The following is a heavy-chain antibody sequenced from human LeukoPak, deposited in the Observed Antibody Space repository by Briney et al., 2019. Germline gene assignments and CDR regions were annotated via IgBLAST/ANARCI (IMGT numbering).Heavy chain of an antibody. J-gene: IGHJ4*02. D-gene: IGHD3-3*01. CDR1: GFTFSSYG. CDR3: AKDRVRGYDFWSGYSDY. CDR2: ISCDGSNK. Sequence: GGSLRLSCAASGFTFSSYGMHWVRQAPGKGLEWVAVISCDGSNKYYADSVKGRFTISRDNSKNTLYLQMNSLRAEDTAVYYCAKDRVRGYDFWSGYSDYWGQGTLVTVSS. V-gene: IGHV3-30*18.